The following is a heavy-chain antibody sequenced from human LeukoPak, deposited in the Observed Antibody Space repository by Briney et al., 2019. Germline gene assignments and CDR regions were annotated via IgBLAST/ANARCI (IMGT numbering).Heavy chain of an antibody. CDR2: ISGSGDKT. Sequence: PGGSLRLSCVASGFTFSNYAMTWVRQAPGKGLECVSTISGSGDKTYYADSVKGRFTIFRDNSKNTVFVQMNSLRDEDTAIYYCATDTSRDGGNSGGYLHHWGRGTLVTVST. CDR3: ATDTSRDGGNSGGYLHH. J-gene: IGHJ1*01. D-gene: IGHD2-21*01. V-gene: IGHV3-23*01. CDR1: GFTFSNYA.